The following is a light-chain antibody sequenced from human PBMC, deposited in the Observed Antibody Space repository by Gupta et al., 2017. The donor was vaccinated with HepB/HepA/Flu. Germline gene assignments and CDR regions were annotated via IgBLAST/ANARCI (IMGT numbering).Light chain of an antibody. J-gene: IGKJ3*01. Sequence: DIQMTQSPSTLSASVGDRVIITCRTSQSISTWLAWYQQKPGKAPTLLIYRASTLESGVPSRFSGSGSGTEFTLTISSLQPDDFATYYCQQYNSYPTFGPGTKVDIK. CDR3: QQYNSYPT. CDR1: QSISTW. CDR2: RAS. V-gene: IGKV1-5*03.